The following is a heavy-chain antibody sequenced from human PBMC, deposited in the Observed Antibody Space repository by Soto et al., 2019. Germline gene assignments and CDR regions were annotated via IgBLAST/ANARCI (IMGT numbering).Heavy chain of an antibody. D-gene: IGHD6-6*01. CDR1: GGTFANFI. Sequence: QVQLVQSGAEVKEPGSSVKVSCKASGGTFANFIMNWVRQTPGQGLEWMGGIVPMFGTATYAEKFKGRVRISATESTSTAYMELTSLRSEDTAVYYCARNGTYSSSLSQYSGMDVWGQGTTVTVS. J-gene: IGHJ6*02. V-gene: IGHV1-69*01. CDR3: ARNGTYSSSLSQYSGMDV. CDR2: IVPMFGTA.